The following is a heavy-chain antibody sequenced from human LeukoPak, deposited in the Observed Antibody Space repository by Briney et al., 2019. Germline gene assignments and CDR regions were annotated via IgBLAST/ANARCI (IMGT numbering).Heavy chain of an antibody. V-gene: IGHV4-59*08. D-gene: IGHD3-22*01. CDR2: IYYSGST. CDR3: ARHPYYDSSGYSE. J-gene: IGHJ4*02. CDR1: GGSISSYY. Sequence: SETLSLTCTVSGGSISSYYWSWIRQPPGKGLEWIGYIYYSGSTNYNPSLKSRVTISVDTSKNQFSLKLSSVTAADTAVYYCARHPYYDSSGYSEWGQGTLVTVSS.